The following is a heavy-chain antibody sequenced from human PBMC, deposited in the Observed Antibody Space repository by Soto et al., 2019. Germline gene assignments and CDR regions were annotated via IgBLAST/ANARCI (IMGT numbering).Heavy chain of an antibody. CDR2: IKPNSGGT. Sequence: ASVKVSCKASGYTFTGHYMHWVRQAPGQGLEWMGWIKPNSGGTNYAQKFQGWVTMTRDTSISTAYMELSRLRSDDTAVYYCARGYSSSWRDAFDIWGQGTMVTVSS. V-gene: IGHV1-2*04. CDR3: ARGYSSSWRDAFDI. CDR1: GYTFTGHY. J-gene: IGHJ3*02. D-gene: IGHD6-13*01.